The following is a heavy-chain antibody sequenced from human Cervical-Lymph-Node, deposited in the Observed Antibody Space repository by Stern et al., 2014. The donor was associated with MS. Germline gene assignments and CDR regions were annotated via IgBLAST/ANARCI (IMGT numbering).Heavy chain of an antibody. J-gene: IGHJ4*02. CDR2: ITPMGDIA. D-gene: IGHD6-13*01. CDR1: GGTFNSYP. CDR3: ARAGAALAACGY. Sequence: QVQLVESGAEVKKPGSSVKVSCKVSGGTFNSYPISWGRQAPGQGLEWMGRITPMGDIASYAQRFQGRVTITPDESTSTAYMELRSLKSADTALYFCARAGAALAACGYRGPGTLVTVS. V-gene: IGHV1-69*09.